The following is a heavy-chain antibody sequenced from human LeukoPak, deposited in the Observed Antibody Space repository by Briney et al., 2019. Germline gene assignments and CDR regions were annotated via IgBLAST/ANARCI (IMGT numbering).Heavy chain of an antibody. CDR2: IYHSGSP. V-gene: IGHV4-59*01. Sequence: SVTLSLTCTVSGGSISRYYWSWIRQPPGKGLEWIGNIYHSGSPNYNPSLKSRVTIAVDTSKNQFSLNLSSVTAADTAVYYCARWAYSTSSRAFDIWGQGTMVTVSS. J-gene: IGHJ3*02. D-gene: IGHD6-6*01. CDR3: ARWAYSTSSRAFDI. CDR1: GGSISRYY.